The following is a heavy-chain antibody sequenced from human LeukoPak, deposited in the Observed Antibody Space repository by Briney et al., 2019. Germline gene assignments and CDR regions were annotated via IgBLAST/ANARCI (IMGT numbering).Heavy chain of an antibody. V-gene: IGHV1-2*02. Sequence: ASVKVSCKASGYTFTAYYMHWVRQAPGQGLEWMGWINPNSGGTNYAQKFQGRVTMTRDTSISTAYMELSSLRSEDTAVYYCARTRGYSGYDSDYWGQGTLVTVSS. D-gene: IGHD5-12*01. CDR3: ARTRGYSGYDSDY. CDR2: INPNSGGT. J-gene: IGHJ4*02. CDR1: GYTFTAYY.